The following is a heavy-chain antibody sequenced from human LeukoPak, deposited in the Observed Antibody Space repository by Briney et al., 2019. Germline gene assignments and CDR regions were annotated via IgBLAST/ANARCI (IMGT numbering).Heavy chain of an antibody. CDR2: IKSDGSTT. Sequence: PGGSLRLSCAASGFTFSNYWMHWVRQAPGKGLVWASRIKSDGSTTSYADSVKGRFTISRDNSKNTLYLQMNSLRAEDTAVYYCARVYYGSGSLHYYYYYMDVWGKGTTVTISS. CDR3: ARVYYGSGSLHYYYYYMDV. D-gene: IGHD3-10*01. V-gene: IGHV3-74*01. J-gene: IGHJ6*03. CDR1: GFTFSNYW.